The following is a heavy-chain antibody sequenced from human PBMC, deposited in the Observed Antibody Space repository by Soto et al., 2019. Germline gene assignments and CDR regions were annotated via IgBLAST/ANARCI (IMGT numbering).Heavy chain of an antibody. CDR1: GFTFCIYA. Sequence: GGSLRLSCSASGFTFCIYAMHWVRQAPGKGLEYVSSISTNGGSTHYADSVKGRFTISRDNSKNTQYLQMSSLRADDTAVYYCVKGEYYYDSSGYYPFDYWGQGTLVTVSS. D-gene: IGHD3-22*01. CDR2: ISTNGGST. V-gene: IGHV3-64D*06. J-gene: IGHJ4*02. CDR3: VKGEYYYDSSGYYPFDY.